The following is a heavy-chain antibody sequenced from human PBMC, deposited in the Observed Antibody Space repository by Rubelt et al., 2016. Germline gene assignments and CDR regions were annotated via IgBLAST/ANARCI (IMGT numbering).Heavy chain of an antibody. V-gene: IGHV4-59*01. Sequence: QVRLQESGPRLVKPSETLSLTCTVSGGSINNYFWNWIRQPPGKGLEWIGYVYYIGTTMYNPSLKSRVTISVDTSKNQFSLKLTSVTAADTAGYYCARQMGTTFRSFHYSYGLDVWGQGTTVTVSS. CDR3: ARQMGTTFRSFHYSYGLDV. CDR1: GGSINNYF. D-gene: IGHD1-1*01. J-gene: IGHJ6*02. CDR2: VYYIGTT.